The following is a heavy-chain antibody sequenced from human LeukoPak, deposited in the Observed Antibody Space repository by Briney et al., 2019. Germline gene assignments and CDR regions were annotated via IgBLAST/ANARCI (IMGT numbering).Heavy chain of an antibody. CDR1: GFTFSGLA. J-gene: IGHJ6*02. V-gene: IGHV3-73*01. CDR3: TRREGYAMDV. CDR2: IRSKVDSYAT. D-gene: IGHD5-24*01. Sequence: GGSLRLSCAASGFTFSGLAMHWVRQASGKGLEWVGRIRSKVDSYATAYAASVKGRFTISRDDSKNTAYLQMNSLKTEDTAVYYCTRREGYAMDVWGQGTTVTVSS.